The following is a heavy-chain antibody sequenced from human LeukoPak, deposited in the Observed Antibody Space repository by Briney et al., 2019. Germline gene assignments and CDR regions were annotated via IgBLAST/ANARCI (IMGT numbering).Heavy chain of an antibody. V-gene: IGHV1-24*01. J-gene: IGHJ4*02. CDR3: ATGIGKMNF. CDR2: FDPEDNET. CDR1: GXTLTKLS. D-gene: IGHD4-23*01. Sequence: GASXXXXXKGSGXTLTKLSMHXVRQAPGKGREWRGGFDPEDNETIYTQSFQGRVTMTEDTSTDTAYMELSSLRSEDTAAYYCATGIGKMNFWGQGTLVTVSS.